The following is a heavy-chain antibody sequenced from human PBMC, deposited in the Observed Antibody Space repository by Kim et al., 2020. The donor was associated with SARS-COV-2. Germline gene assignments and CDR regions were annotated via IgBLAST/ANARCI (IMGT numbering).Heavy chain of an antibody. J-gene: IGHJ2*01. CDR2: IKQDGSEK. D-gene: IGHD3-3*01. V-gene: IGHV3-7*01. CDR1: GFTFTNYW. CDR3: ARGLWSFDL. Sequence: GGSLRLSCAASGFTFTNYWMTWVRQAPGKGLEWVANIKQDGSEKEYVESVKGRFTISRDNAKNSLYLQMNNLRVEDTAVYYCARGLWSFDLWGRGTLVTVSS.